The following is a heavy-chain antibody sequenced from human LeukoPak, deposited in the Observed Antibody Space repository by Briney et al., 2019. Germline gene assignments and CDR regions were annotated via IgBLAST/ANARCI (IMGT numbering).Heavy chain of an antibody. CDR2: IYYSGST. CDR3: ARLSTDYYDSSGYSYNSVNWFDP. J-gene: IGHJ5*02. Sequence: PSETLSLTCTVSGGSISSYNWSWIRQPPGKGLEWIGYIYYSGSTNYNPSLKSRVTISVGTSKNQFSLKLSSVTAEDTAVYYCARLSTDYYDSSGYSYNSVNWFDPWGQGTLVTVSS. D-gene: IGHD3-22*01. CDR1: GGSISSYN. V-gene: IGHV4-59*01.